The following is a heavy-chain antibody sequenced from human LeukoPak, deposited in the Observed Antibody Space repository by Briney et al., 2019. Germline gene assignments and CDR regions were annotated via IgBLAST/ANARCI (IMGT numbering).Heavy chain of an antibody. D-gene: IGHD3-10*01. CDR3: VRYYTRHSWYFDL. J-gene: IGHJ2*01. CDR2: ISYDGSNK. CDR1: GFTFSFYG. Sequence: GGSLRLSCAVAGFTFSFYGMHWVRQAPGKGLEWVAVISYDGSNKYYVDSVKGRFTVSRDNAKNSLYLQMDSLRVEDTGVYYCVRYYTRHSWYFDLWGRGTLVTVSS. V-gene: IGHV3-30*03.